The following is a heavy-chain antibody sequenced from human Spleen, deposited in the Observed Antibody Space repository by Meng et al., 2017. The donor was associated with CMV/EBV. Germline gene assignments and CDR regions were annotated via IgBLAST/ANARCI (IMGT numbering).Heavy chain of an antibody. J-gene: IGHJ4*02. CDR1: GYTFTSYG. CDR3: ARSYLTYFDY. CDR2: ISAYSGNT. Sequence: SCKASGYTFTSYGISWVRQAPGQGLECMGWISAYSGNTNYAQRLQGRVTMTIDTSTSTAYMELRSLRSDDTAVYYCARSYLTYFDYWGQGSLVTVSS. V-gene: IGHV1-18*01.